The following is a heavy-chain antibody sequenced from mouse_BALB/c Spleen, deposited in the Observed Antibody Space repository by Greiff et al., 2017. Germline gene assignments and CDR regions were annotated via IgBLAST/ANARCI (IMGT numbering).Heavy chain of an antibody. V-gene: IGHV1-67*01. CDR2: ISIYYDNT. CDR3: ASGDRYPYYAMDY. Sequence: QVQLQQSGPELVRPGESVKISCKGSGYTFTDYAMHWVKQSHAKSLEWIGVISIYYDNTNYNQKFKGKATMTVDKSSSTAYMELARLTSEDSAIYYCASGDRYPYYAMDYWGQGTSVTVSS. CDR1: GYTFTDYA. D-gene: IGHD2-14*01. J-gene: IGHJ4*01.